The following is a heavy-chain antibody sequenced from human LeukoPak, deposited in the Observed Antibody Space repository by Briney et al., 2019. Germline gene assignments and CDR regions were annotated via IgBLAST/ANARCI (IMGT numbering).Heavy chain of an antibody. J-gene: IGHJ4*02. CDR1: GYTFTGHY. D-gene: IGHD6-19*01. V-gene: IGHV1-2*02. CDR3: ARSVAGYSSGWYPLGY. CDR2: INPNSGGT. Sequence: ASVKVSCKASGYTFTGHYMYWVRQAPGQGLEWMGWINPNSGGTNYAQKFQGRVTMTRDTSISTAYMELSRLRSDDTAVYYCARSVAGYSSGWYPLGYWGQGTLVTVSS.